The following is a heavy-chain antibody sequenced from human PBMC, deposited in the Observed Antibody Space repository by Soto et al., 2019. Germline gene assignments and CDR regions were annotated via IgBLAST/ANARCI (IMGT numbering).Heavy chain of an antibody. CDR2: ISSSSSYI. V-gene: IGHV3-21*01. CDR1: GFTFSSYS. Sequence: GGSLRLSCAASGFTFSSYSMNWVRQAPGKGLEWVSSISSSSSYIYYADSVKGRFTISRDNAKNSLYLQMNSLRAEDTAVYYCASGLLRYFDWLFAVWGQGTLVTVSS. CDR3: ASGLLRYFDWLFAV. J-gene: IGHJ4*02. D-gene: IGHD3-9*01.